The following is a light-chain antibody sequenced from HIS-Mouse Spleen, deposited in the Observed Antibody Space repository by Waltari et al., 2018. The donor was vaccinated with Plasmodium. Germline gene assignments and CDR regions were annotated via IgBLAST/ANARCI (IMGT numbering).Light chain of an antibody. CDR2: AAS. Sequence: AIRMTQSPSSFSASTGYRVTITCRARQGISSYLAWYQQKPGKAPKLLIYAASTLQSGVPSRFSGSGSGTDFTLTSSCLQSEDFATYYCQQYYSYLLTFGGGTKVEIK. CDR1: QGISSY. J-gene: IGKJ4*01. CDR3: QQYYSYLLT. V-gene: IGKV1-8*01.